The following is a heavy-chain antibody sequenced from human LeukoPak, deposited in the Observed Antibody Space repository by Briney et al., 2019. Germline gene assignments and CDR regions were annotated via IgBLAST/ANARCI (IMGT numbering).Heavy chain of an antibody. CDR2: INYDGTTT. V-gene: IGHV3-74*01. CDR3: ARRDVFDI. J-gene: IGHJ3*02. CDR1: GFTFSNYW. Sequence: GGSLRLSCTASGFTFSNYWMHWVRQAPGKGLVWVSRINYDGTTTGYADSVKGRFTISRDNAKNTLYLQMNSLRAEDTAVYYCARRDVFDIWGQGTMVTVSS.